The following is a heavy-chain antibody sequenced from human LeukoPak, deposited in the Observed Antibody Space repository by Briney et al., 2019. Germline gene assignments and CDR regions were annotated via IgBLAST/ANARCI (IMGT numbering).Heavy chain of an antibody. V-gene: IGHV4-31*03. J-gene: IGHJ4*02. D-gene: IGHD6-13*01. CDR3: ARRAAAGRPLNFDY. CDR1: GGSISSGGYY. Sequence: SETLSLTCTVSGGSISSGGYYWSWIRQQPGKGLEWIGYIYYSGSTYYNPSLKSRVTISVDTSKNQFSLKLSSVTAADTAVYYCARRAAAGRPLNFDYWGQGTLVTVSS. CDR2: IYYSGST.